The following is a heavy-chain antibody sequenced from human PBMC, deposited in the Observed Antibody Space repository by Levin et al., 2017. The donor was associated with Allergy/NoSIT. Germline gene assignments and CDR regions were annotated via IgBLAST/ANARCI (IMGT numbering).Heavy chain of an antibody. D-gene: IGHD3-10*01. CDR2: ISSSGGNT. CDR3: AKDRTPDGSGIAVDY. Sequence: LAGGSLRLSCAASGFTFSTYAMTWVRQAPGKGLEWVSGISSSGGNTHYADSVKGRFTISRDSSKNTLYLQMNSLRAEDTAVYYCAKDRTPDGSGIAVDYWGQGTLVTVSS. CDR1: GFTFSTYA. J-gene: IGHJ4*02. V-gene: IGHV3-23*01.